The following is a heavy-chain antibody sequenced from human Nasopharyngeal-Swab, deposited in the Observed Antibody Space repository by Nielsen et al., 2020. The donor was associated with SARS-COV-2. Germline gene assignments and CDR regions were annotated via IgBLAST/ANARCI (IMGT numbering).Heavy chain of an antibody. J-gene: IGHJ4*02. D-gene: IGHD6-13*01. CDR1: GFTVSSNY. CDR3: AKDIYPIAAAPFDY. Sequence: GESLKISCAASGFTVSSNYMSWVRQAPGKGPEWVSVIYSGGSTYYADSVKGRFTISRDNAKNSLYLQMNSLRAEDTALYYCAKDIYPIAAAPFDYWGQGTLVTVSS. CDR2: IYSGGST. V-gene: IGHV3-53*05.